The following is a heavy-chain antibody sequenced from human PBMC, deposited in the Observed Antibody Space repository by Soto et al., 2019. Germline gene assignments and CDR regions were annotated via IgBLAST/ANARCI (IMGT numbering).Heavy chain of an antibody. Sequence: PSDTLSLTCTVSGVSISSSSYYWVWIRQPPGKGLEWIGSIYYSGSTYYNPSLKSRVTISVDTSKNQFSLKLSSVTAADTAVYYCARPSMITLGGVYLGDAFDIWGQGTMVTVSS. CDR3: ARPSMITLGGVYLGDAFDI. J-gene: IGHJ3*02. D-gene: IGHD3-16*01. CDR1: GVSISSSSYY. CDR2: IYYSGST. V-gene: IGHV4-39*01.